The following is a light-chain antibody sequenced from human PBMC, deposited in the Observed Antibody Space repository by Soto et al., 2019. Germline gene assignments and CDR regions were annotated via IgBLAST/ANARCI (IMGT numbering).Light chain of an antibody. CDR1: QGIRSW. V-gene: IGKV1D-12*01. CDR2: DAS. Sequence: DIQMTQSPSSVSASVGDRVTITCRASQGIRSWLAWYQQKPGKAPKLLIYDASSLQSGVPSRFSGSGSGTDFSLTISSLQPEDFATYYCQQANSFPITFGQGTRLEIK. CDR3: QQANSFPIT. J-gene: IGKJ5*01.